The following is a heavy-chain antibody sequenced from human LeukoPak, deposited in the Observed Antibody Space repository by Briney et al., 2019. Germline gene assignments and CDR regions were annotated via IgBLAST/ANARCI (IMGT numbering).Heavy chain of an antibody. CDR2: ISGGGGSTT. D-gene: IGHD3-10*01. CDR3: VKYTIYYFGMDV. Sequence: SGGSLRLSCAASGFTFTTYAMSWVRQAPGKGLEWVSAISGGGGSTTYYAESVEGRFTISRDNSKNTLYLHMNSLRAEDTALYYCVKYTIYYFGMDVWGQGTTVTVSS. J-gene: IGHJ6*02. CDR1: GFTFTTYA. V-gene: IGHV3-23*01.